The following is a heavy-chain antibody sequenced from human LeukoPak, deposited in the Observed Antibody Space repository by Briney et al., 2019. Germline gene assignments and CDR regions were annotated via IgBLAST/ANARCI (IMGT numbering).Heavy chain of an antibody. V-gene: IGHV1-18*01. CDR2: IAVYNGNT. Sequence: ASVKVSCKASGDTFNRYVIFWVRQAPGQGLEWMGWIAVYNGNTNYAQKNQGRVTMTTDTSTNTAYMEVRSLRFDDTAVYYCARGNLVEGAHHDWGQGTLVTVSS. D-gene: IGHD1-26*01. CDR3: ARGNLVEGAHHD. J-gene: IGHJ4*02. CDR1: GDTFNRYV.